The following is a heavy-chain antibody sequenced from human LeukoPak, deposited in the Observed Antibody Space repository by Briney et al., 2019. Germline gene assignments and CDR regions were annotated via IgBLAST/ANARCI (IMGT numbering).Heavy chain of an antibody. CDR3: ARRAGDYSHPYDY. CDR1: GLTVSSYC. D-gene: IGHD3-22*01. Sequence: GGSLRLSCAASGLTVSSYCMSWVRQAPGKGLEWVSFIYSGGNTYYADSVKGRFTISRDNSKNTVHLQMTSLRAEDTPMYYCARRAGDYSHPYDYWGQGTLVTVSS. CDR2: IYSGGNT. V-gene: IGHV3-53*01. J-gene: IGHJ4*02.